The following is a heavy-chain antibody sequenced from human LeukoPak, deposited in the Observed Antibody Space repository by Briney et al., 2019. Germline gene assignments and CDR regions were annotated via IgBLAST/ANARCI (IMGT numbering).Heavy chain of an antibody. CDR2: IYYSGST. CDR1: GGSISSYY. D-gene: IGHD3-3*01. V-gene: IGHV4-59*01. Sequence: SETLSLTCTVSGGSISSYYWSWIRQPPGKGLEWIGYIYYSGSTNYNPSLKSRVTISVDTSKNQFSLKLSSVTAADTAVYYCATTGWSGYYTAPYYYYMDVWGKGTTVTVSS. CDR3: ATTGWSGYYTAPYYYYMDV. J-gene: IGHJ6*03.